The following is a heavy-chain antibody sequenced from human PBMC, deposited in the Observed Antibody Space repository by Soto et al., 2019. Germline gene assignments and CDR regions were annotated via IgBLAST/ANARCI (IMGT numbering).Heavy chain of an antibody. CDR2: ISYDGSNK. D-gene: IGHD4-17*01. CDR3: ARAQTTVPTFLADAFDI. Sequence: GGSLRLSCAASGFTFSSYAMHWVRQAPGKGLEWVAVISYDGSNKYYADSVKGRFTISRDNSKNTLYLQMNSLRAEDTAVYYCARAQTTVPTFLADAFDIWGQGTMVTVSS. J-gene: IGHJ3*02. V-gene: IGHV3-30-3*01. CDR1: GFTFSSYA.